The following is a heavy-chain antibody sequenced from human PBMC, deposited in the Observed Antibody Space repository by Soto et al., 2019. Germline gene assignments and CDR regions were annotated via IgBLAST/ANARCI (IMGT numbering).Heavy chain of an antibody. J-gene: IGHJ4*01. D-gene: IGHD3-22*01. V-gene: IGHV1-18*01. CDR1: GYTFTTYA. CDR2: ISTYSGLT. CDR3: ATGAFSYDSRRYYFDY. Sequence: ASVKISSKASGYTFTTYAIAWVRQAPGQGFEWMGWISTYSGLTKYAEKFQGRVSMTTDTSTSTADMELKTLRSDDTAVYVCATGAFSYDSRRYYFDYWHQRTLFTVCS.